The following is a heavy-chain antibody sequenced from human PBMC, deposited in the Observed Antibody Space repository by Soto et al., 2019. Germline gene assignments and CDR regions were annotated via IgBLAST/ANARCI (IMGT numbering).Heavy chain of an antibody. Sequence: GGSLRLSCAASGFSFSNYAMSWVRQAPGKGLNWVSGISSGGGSTYYADSVKGRFSISRDNVKKAVYLQMNSLRAEDTAVYYCAKVGPDYRSSSGWFDPWGQGTLVTVSS. J-gene: IGHJ5*02. CDR2: ISSGGGST. CDR1: GFSFSNYA. CDR3: AKVGPDYRSSSGWFDP. V-gene: IGHV3-23*01. D-gene: IGHD6-6*01.